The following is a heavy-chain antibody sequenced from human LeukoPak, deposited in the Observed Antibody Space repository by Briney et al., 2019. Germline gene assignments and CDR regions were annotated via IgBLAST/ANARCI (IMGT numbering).Heavy chain of an antibody. CDR1: GFTFGDYS. Sequence: GGSLRLSCTASGFTFGDYSMSWVRQAPGKGLEYIGFIRTKDFGGTTEYAASVKGRFTISRDDSKSIAYLQMNSLKTEDTAVYYCTRDSPRYSSGWFDYWGQGTLVTVSS. CDR3: TRDSPRYSSGWFDY. J-gene: IGHJ4*02. V-gene: IGHV3-49*04. CDR2: IRTKDFGGTT. D-gene: IGHD6-19*01.